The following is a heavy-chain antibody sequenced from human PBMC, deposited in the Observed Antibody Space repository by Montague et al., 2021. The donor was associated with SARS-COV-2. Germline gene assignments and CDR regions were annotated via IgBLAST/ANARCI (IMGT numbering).Heavy chain of an antibody. D-gene: IGHD3-10*01. V-gene: IGHV4-34*01. CDR3: ARGRLILLWFGELLSGGDYYGMDV. CDR1: GGSFSGYY. Sequence: SETLSLTCAVYGGSFSGYYWSWIRQPPGKGLEWIGEINHSGSTNYNPSLKSRVTISVDTSMNQFSLKLSSVTAADTAVYYCARGRLILLWFGELLSGGDYYGMDVWGQGTTVTVS. J-gene: IGHJ6*02. CDR2: INHSGST.